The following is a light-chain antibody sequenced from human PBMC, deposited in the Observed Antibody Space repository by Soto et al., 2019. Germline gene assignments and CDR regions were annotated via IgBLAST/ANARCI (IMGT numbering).Light chain of an antibody. CDR3: QQLNSYPLT. J-gene: IGKJ4*01. Sequence: DIHLTQSPSFLSASVGDRVTITCRASQGITSYLAWYQQKPGKAPKPLIYAASTLQSGVPSRFSGSGSGTEFTLTISSLKPEDFATYYCQQLNSYPLTFGGGTKVEIK. CDR2: AAS. V-gene: IGKV1-9*01. CDR1: QGITSY.